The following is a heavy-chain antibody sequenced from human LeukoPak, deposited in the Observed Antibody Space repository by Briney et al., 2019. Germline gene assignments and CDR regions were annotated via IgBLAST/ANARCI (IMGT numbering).Heavy chain of an antibody. CDR1: GYSFTSYW. V-gene: IGHV5-51*01. CDR2: IYPGDSDT. Sequence: GESLKISCKGSGYSFTSYWIGWVRQMPGKGLEWMGIIYPGDSDTRYSPSFQGQVTISADKSISTAYLQWSSLKASDTAMYYCARDTYYYDSSGYWGLPHYYYYGMDVWGQGTTVTVSS. D-gene: IGHD3-22*01. J-gene: IGHJ6*02. CDR3: ARDTYYYDSSGYWGLPHYYYYGMDV.